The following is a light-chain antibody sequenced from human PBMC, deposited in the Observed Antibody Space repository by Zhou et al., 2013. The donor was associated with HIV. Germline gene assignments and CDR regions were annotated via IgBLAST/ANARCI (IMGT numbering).Light chain of an antibody. V-gene: IGKV1-5*03. Sequence: DIQMTQSPSTLSASVGDRVTITCRASQSITTWLAWYQQKPGKAPKLLIYKASTLQSGVPSRFSGSGSGTEFTLTISSLQPDDFATYYCQHYFGSSRAFGQGTKVEI. CDR2: KAS. CDR1: QSITTW. J-gene: IGKJ1*01. CDR3: QHYFGSSRA.